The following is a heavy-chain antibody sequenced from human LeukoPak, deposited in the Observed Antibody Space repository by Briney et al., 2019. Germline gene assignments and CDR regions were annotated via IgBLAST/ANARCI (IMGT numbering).Heavy chain of an antibody. CDR3: ARALTMVRDGPDAFDI. V-gene: IGHV3-11*06. Sequence: PGGSLRLSCAASGFTFSDYYMSWLRQAPGKGLEWVSYISSSSSYTNYADSVKGRFTISRDNAKNSLYLQMNSLRAEDTAVYYCARALTMVRDGPDAFDIWGQGTMVTVSS. J-gene: IGHJ3*02. CDR1: GFTFSDYY. D-gene: IGHD3-10*01. CDR2: ISSSSSYT.